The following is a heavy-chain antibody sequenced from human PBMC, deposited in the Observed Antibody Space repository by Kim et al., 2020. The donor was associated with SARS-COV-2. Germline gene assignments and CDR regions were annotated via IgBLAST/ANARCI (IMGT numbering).Heavy chain of an antibody. CDR3: ARASFFYDSSGYHFDY. J-gene: IGHJ4*02. D-gene: IGHD3-22*01. Sequence: QGRVTVTADNSTSTAYMELSSLRSEDTAVYYCARASFFYDSSGYHFDYWGQGTLVTVSS. V-gene: IGHV1-69*04.